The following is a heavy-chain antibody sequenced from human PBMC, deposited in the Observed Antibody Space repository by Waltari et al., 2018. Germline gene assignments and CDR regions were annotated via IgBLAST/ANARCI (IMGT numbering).Heavy chain of an antibody. CDR1: GGSISSGGYY. D-gene: IGHD6-13*01. J-gene: IGHJ3*02. Sequence: QVQLQESGPGLVKPSQTLSLTCTVSGGSISSGGYYWSWIRQHPGKGLEWIGYIYYSGSTYYNPSLKSLVTISVDTSKNQFSLKLSSVTAADTAVYYCARVGSSWDPLDAFDIWGQGTMVTVSS. CDR3: ARVGSSWDPLDAFDI. V-gene: IGHV4-31*01. CDR2: IYYSGST.